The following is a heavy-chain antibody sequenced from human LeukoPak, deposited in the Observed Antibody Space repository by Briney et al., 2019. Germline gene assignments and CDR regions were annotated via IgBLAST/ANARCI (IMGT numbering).Heavy chain of an antibody. J-gene: IGHJ6*02. CDR2: IKQDGSEK. CDR3: ARGMDV. Sequence: PGGSLRLSCVASGFVFSSHGMNWVRQAPGKGLEWVANIKQDGSEKYYVDSVKGRFTISRDNAKNSLYLRMSSLRAEDTALYYCARGMDVWGQGTTVTVSS. CDR1: GFVFSSHG. V-gene: IGHV3-7*03.